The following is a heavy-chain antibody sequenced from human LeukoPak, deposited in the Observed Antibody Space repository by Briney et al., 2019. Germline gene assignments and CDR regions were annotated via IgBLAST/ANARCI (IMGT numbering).Heavy chain of an antibody. CDR1: GFTFNNYA. V-gene: IGHV3-9*01. CDR3: IADTAGDLAF. D-gene: IGHD3-16*01. J-gene: IGHJ4*02. Sequence: GGSLSLSCATSGFTFNNYALHWVRQAPGKGLEWVSGILSNSAAIGYGDSVKGRFTISRDAATNSLYLQMNSLKIEDTALYYCIADTAGDLAFWGQGTLVIVSS. CDR2: ILSNSAAI.